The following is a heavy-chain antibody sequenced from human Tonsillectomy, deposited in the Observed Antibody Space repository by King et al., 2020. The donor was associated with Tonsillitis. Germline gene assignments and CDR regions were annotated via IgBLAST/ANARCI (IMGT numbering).Heavy chain of an antibody. CDR3: AREDPVLNYFDY. CDR2: ISYDGSNK. CDR1: GFTFSSYA. J-gene: IGHJ4*02. V-gene: IGHV3-30-3*01. Sequence: LQLVQSGGGVVQPGRSLRLSCAASGFTFSSYAIHWVRQAPGKGLEWVAVISYDGSNKYYADSVKGRFTISRDNSKNTLYLQMNSLRAEDTAMYYCAREDPVLNYFDYWGQGTLVTVSS.